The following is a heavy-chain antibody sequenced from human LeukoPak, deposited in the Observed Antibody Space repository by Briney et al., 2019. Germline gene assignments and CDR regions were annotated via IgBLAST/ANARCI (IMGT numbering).Heavy chain of an antibody. CDR1: GGSISSYY. J-gene: IGHJ3*02. CDR3: ARGRVARGAFDI. D-gene: IGHD2-15*01. V-gene: IGHV4-59*01. CDR2: ICYSGST. Sequence: KPSETLSLTCTVSGGSISSYYWSWIRQPPGKGLEWIGYICYSGSTNYNPSLKSRVTISVDTSKNQFSLKLSSVTAADTTVYYCARGRVARGAFDISGQGTMVTVSP.